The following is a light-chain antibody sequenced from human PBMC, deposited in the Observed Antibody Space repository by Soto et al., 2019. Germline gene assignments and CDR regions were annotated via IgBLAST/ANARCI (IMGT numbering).Light chain of an antibody. CDR1: SSNIGSNY. V-gene: IGLV1-47*01. Sequence: QSVLTQPPSASGTPGQRVTISCSGSSSNIGSNYVYWYQQLPGTAHKLLIFRNNQRPSGVPDLFSGSKSGTSSSLAISGLRSEDEGGYYCAAWDGSLSGPVFGGGTTLTVL. J-gene: IGLJ2*01. CDR3: AAWDGSLSGPV. CDR2: RNN.